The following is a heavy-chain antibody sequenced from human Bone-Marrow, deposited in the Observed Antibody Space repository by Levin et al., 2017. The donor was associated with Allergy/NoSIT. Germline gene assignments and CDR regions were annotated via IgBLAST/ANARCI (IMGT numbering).Heavy chain of an antibody. CDR2: IHHSGIT. J-gene: IGHJ3*01. CDR3: AGQPPNDPWTRTGGKSLEV. D-gene: IGHD2-8*02. V-gene: IGHV4-30-2*01. Sequence: SETLSLTCAVSGGSVSSGAYSWNWIRQTPGKGLEWIGYIHHSGITYYNPSLDSRLTISLVRSKNHFSLKLTSVTAADTAVYYCAGQPPNDPWTRTGGKSLEVWGQGTVVTVSS. CDR1: GGSVSSGAYS.